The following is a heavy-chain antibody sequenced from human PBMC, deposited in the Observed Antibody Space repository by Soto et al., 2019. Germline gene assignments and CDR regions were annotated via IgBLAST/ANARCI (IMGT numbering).Heavy chain of an antibody. V-gene: IGHV3-13*01. D-gene: IGHD5-18*01. CDR3: ARGNTAMNDFDY. Sequence: VGSLRLSCAASGFTFSSYDMHWVRQATGKGLECVSAIGSAGDTYYPGSVKGRFTISRENAKNSLYFQMNSLRAEDTAVYYCARGNTAMNDFDYWGQGTLVTVSS. CDR2: IGSAGDT. CDR1: GFTFSSYD. J-gene: IGHJ4*02.